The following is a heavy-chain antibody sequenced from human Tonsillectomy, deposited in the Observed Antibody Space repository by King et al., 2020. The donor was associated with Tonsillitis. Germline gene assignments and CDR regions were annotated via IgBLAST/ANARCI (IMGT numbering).Heavy chain of an antibody. J-gene: IGHJ1*01. V-gene: IGHV3-23*04. D-gene: IGHD4-17*01. CDR3: AKDLSTYGDYWEYFQH. CDR2: ISGSGGNT. CDR1: GFTFSSYA. Sequence: VQLVESGGGLVQPGGSLRLSCAASGFTFSSYAMSWVRQAPGKGLEWVSAISGSGGNTYYADSVKGRFTISRDNSKNTLYLQMNSLRAEDTAIYYCAKDLSTYGDYWEYFQHWGQGTLVTVSS.